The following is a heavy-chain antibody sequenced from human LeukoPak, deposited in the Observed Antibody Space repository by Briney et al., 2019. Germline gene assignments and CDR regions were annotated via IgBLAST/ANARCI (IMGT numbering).Heavy chain of an antibody. CDR1: GYTFTSYD. Sequence: GASVTVSCKASGYTFTSYDINWVRQATGQGLEWIGGMNPNSVKTGYPQKFQGRVTMTRNTSISTAYMELSSLRSEDTAVYYCAIRYGSGEKYYYYYCMDVWGKGTTVTVSS. D-gene: IGHD3-10*01. J-gene: IGHJ6*03. CDR2: MNPNSVKT. CDR3: AIRYGSGEKYYYYYCMDV. V-gene: IGHV1-8*01.